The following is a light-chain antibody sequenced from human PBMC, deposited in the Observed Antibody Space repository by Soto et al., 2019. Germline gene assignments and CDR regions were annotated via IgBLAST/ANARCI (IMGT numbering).Light chain of an antibody. J-gene: IGKJ1*01. CDR2: DAS. CDR1: QSLSSNY. V-gene: IGKV3-20*01. Sequence: EIVLTQSPGTLSLSPGERATLSCRASQSLSSNYLAWYQQKPGQAPRLLIYDASSRATGIPDKFSGSGSGTDFTLTFSRLEPEDFAVYYCQQYGSLWTFGQGTKVDIK. CDR3: QQYGSLWT.